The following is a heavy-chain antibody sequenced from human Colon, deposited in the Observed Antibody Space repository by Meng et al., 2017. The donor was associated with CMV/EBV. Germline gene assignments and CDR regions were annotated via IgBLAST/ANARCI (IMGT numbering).Heavy chain of an antibody. D-gene: IGHD1-26*01. CDR1: GYSFTSQW. CDR3: ARLRRVGASRGAFHI. J-gene: IGHJ3*02. V-gene: IGHV5-51*01. Sequence: KVSCKGSGYSFTSQWIGWVRQMPGKGLEWMGIIYPGDSDTRYSPSFQGQVTISADKSISTAYLQWSSLKASDTAVYYCARLRRVGASRGAFHIWGQGTMVTVSS. CDR2: IYPGDSDT.